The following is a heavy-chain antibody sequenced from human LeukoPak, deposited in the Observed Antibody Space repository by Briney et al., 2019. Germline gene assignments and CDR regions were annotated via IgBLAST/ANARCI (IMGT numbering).Heavy chain of an antibody. J-gene: IGHJ4*02. CDR1: GGSFSSGSYY. CDR2: IYYSGST. CDR3: AREVGIAARPFDY. D-gene: IGHD6-6*01. V-gene: IGHV4-61*01. Sequence: SETLSLTCTVSGGSFSSGSYYWSWIRQPPGKGLEWIGYIYYSGSTNYNPSLKSRVTISVDTSKNQFSLKLSSVTAADTAVYYCAREVGIAARPFDYWRQGTLVTVSS.